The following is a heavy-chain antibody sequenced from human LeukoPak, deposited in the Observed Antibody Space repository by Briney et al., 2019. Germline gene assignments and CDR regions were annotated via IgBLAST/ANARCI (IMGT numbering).Heavy chain of an antibody. CDR2: ISGSGGST. CDR1: GFTFSSYA. CDR3: AKQGADSSSWYDRYFDY. V-gene: IGHV3-23*01. D-gene: IGHD6-13*01. Sequence: HPGGSLRLSCAASGFTFSSYAMSWVRQAPGKGLEWVSAISGSGGSTYYADSVKGRFTISRDNSKNTLYLQMNSLRAEDTAVYYCAKQGADSSSWYDRYFDYWGQGTLVTVSS. J-gene: IGHJ4*02.